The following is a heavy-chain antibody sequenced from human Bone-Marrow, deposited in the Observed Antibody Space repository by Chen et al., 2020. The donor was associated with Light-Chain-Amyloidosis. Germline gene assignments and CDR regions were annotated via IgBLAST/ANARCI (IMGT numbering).Heavy chain of an antibody. CDR1: GYTFPNYW. Sequence: EVKKPGESLKISCKGSGYTFPNYWIGWVRQMPGKGLEWMGVIYPDDSDARYSPSFEGQVTISADKSITTAYLQWGSLKASDTAMYYCARRRDCYNFDYWGQGTLVTVSS. D-gene: IGHD2-21*01. V-gene: IGHV5-51*01. CDR3: ARRRDCYNFDY. CDR2: IYPDDSDA. J-gene: IGHJ4*02.